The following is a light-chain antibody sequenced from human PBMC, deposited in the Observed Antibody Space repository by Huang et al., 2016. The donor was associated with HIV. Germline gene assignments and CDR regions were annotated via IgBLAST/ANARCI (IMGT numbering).Light chain of an antibody. Sequence: ESVLTQSPGSLSLSPGERATLSCRASQKISNYLAWYQRKPGQPPRLLIYGASTRATGIPDRFSGSGSGTDFSLNISRLEPEDFAVYYCQQYGRTPPTFGGGTKVEIK. CDR1: QKISNY. V-gene: IGKV3-20*01. CDR2: GAS. CDR3: QQYGRTPPT. J-gene: IGKJ4*01.